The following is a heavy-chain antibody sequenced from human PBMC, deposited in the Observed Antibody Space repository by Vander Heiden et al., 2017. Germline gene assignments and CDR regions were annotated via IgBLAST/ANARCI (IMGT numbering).Heavy chain of an antibody. CDR2: ISYDGSNK. Sequence: GQGLEWVAVISYDGSNKYYADSVKGRFTISRDNSKNTLYLQMNSLRAEDTAVYYCAREGYCSSTSCYFDGSGGIDVWGQETTVTVSS. D-gene: IGHD2-2*01. V-gene: IGHV3-30*01. CDR3: AREGYCSSTSCYFDGSGGIDV. J-gene: IGHJ6*02.